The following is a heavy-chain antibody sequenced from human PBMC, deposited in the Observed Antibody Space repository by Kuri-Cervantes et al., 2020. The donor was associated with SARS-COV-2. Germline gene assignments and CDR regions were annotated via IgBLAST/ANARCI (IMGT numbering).Heavy chain of an antibody. V-gene: IGHV4-59*01. CDR1: GGSISSYY. Sequence: SETLSLTCTVSGGSISSYYWSWIRQPPGKGLEWIGFIYYSGSTNYNPSLKSRVTISVDTSTYQYSLKLSSVTAADTAVDYCARNNMVQVVSNWFDPWGQGTLVTVSS. J-gene: IGHJ5*02. CDR2: IYYSGST. D-gene: IGHD3-10*01. CDR3: ARNNMVQVVSNWFDP.